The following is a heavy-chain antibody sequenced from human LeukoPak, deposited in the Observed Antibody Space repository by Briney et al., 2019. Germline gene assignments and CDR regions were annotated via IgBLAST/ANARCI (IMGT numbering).Heavy chain of an antibody. Sequence: SSPTLVKPTQTLTLTCTFSGFSLSTTGVGVNWIRQSPGKALEWLALIYWNDDKRYSPSLRSRLTITRDTSKNQVVLTMTNMDPVDTATYYCAHRGGAVAGHYYFDYWGQGTLVTVSS. CDR2: IYWNDDK. CDR1: GFSLSTTGVG. V-gene: IGHV2-5*01. D-gene: IGHD6-19*01. J-gene: IGHJ4*02. CDR3: AHRGGAVAGHYYFDY.